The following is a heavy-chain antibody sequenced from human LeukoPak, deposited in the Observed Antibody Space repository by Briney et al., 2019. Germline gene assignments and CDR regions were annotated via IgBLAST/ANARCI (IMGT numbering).Heavy chain of an antibody. J-gene: IGHJ3*02. CDR1: GFTFDDYG. Sequence: GGSLRLSCAASGFTFDDYGMSWVRQAPGKGLEWVSGISWNGGSTGYADSVKGRFTISRDNAKNSLYLQMNSLRPEDTALYYCARDKNYGSGSYYQHDAFDIWGQGTMVTVSS. CDR2: ISWNGGST. D-gene: IGHD3-10*01. CDR3: ARDKNYGSGSYYQHDAFDI. V-gene: IGHV3-20*04.